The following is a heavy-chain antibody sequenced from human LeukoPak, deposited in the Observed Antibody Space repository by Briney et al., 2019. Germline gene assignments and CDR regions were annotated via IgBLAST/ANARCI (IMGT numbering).Heavy chain of an antibody. CDR2: IKPSGGST. D-gene: IGHD6-19*01. CDR3: ATGAVAGHNHY. Sequence: ASVKVSCKASGYTFTSYHMHWVRQAPGQGLEWMGIIKPSGGSTSYAQKFQGRVTMTEDTSTDTAYMELSSLRSEDTAVYYCATGAVAGHNHYWGQGTLVTVSS. V-gene: IGHV1-46*01. CDR1: GYTFTSYH. J-gene: IGHJ4*02.